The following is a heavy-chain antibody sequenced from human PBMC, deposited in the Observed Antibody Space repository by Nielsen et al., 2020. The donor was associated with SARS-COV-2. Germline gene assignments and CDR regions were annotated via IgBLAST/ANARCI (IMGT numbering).Heavy chain of an antibody. CDR1: GGSVSSGSYY. CDR2: IYYSGST. V-gene: IGHV4-61*01. J-gene: IGHJ6*02. Sequence: SETLSLTCTVSGGSVSSGSYYWSWIRQPPGKGLEWIGYIYYSGSTNYNPSLKSRVTISVDTSKNQFSLKLSSVTAADTAVYYCARVPVAGLYYYGMDVWGQGTTVTISS. CDR3: ARVPVAGLYYYGMDV. D-gene: IGHD6-19*01.